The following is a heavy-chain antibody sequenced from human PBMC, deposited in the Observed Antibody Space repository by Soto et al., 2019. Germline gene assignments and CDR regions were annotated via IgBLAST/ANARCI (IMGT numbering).Heavy chain of an antibody. Sequence: SETLSLTCTVSGGPISSGGYCWTWIRQSPGKGLEWIGYTYQSGSAYYNPSLKSRVTISVDRSKNQFSLNLTSVTAADTAVYYCARDYYGMDVWGQGTTVTVSS. CDR3: ARDYYGMDV. V-gene: IGHV4-30-2*06. J-gene: IGHJ6*02. CDR2: TYQSGSA. CDR1: GGPISSGGYC.